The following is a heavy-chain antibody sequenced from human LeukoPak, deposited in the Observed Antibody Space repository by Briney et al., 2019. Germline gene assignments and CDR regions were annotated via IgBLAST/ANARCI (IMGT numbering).Heavy chain of an antibody. CDR3: ARDGWELLLDY. CDR1: GFTFSSHS. V-gene: IGHV3-21*01. J-gene: IGHJ4*02. CDR2: ISSSSSYI. D-gene: IGHD1-26*01. Sequence: GVSLTLSCAASGFTFSSHSMNWVRQAPGKGLEWVSSISSSSSYIYYADAVQGRFTISRDNAKNSLYLQMNSLKAEDTAVYYCARDGWELLLDYWGQGTLVTVSS.